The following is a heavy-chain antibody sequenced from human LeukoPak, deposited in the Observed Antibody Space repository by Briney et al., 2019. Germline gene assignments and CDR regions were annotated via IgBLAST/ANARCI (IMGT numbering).Heavy chain of an antibody. Sequence: GASVKVSCKASGYTLTTFGVSWVRQAPGQGLEWMGWISPYNGNTNYAQRFQGRVTMTTDTSTSTAYMELGSLRPDDTAVYYCARECEPIHLVGASTYLDYSGQGTLVTVSS. D-gene: IGHD1-26*01. CDR3: ARECEPIHLVGASTYLDY. J-gene: IGHJ4*02. V-gene: IGHV1-18*01. CDR2: ISPYNGNT. CDR1: GYTLTTFG.